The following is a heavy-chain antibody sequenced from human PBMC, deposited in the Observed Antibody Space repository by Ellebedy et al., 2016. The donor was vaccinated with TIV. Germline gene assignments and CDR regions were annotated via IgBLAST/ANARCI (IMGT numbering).Heavy chain of an antibody. Sequence: MPSETLSLTCGVSGGSITDTEWWSWVRQSPGMGLEWIGEVHHRGTANYNPSLMSRVSISMDKSNNQFSLDLAFVTAADTAVYYCTRTTQHFAPSNYWGLGMLVTVSS. V-gene: IGHV4-4*02. J-gene: IGHJ4*02. D-gene: IGHD1-1*01. CDR3: TRTTQHFAPSNY. CDR2: VHHRGTA. CDR1: GGSITDTEW.